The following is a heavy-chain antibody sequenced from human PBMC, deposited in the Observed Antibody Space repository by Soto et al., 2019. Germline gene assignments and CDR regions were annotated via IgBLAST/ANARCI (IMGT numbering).Heavy chain of an antibody. D-gene: IGHD3-3*01. Sequence: EVQLLESGGGLGQPGGSLRLSCEASGFTFWNYAMTWVRQAPGKGPEWVSSISRNGDRTYYVDSVKGRFIISRDNSENTLFLQMDSLRAEAAAIYYCVNDWSGEKCPCMDVWGQGTTVTVSS. J-gene: IGHJ6*02. CDR1: GFTFWNYA. CDR3: VNDWSGEKCPCMDV. CDR2: ISRNGDRT. V-gene: IGHV3-23*01.